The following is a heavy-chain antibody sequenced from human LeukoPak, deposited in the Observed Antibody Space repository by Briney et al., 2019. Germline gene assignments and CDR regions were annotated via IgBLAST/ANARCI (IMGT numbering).Heavy chain of an antibody. Sequence: PGGSLRLSCAASGFTFSDYYMSWIRQAPGKGLEWVSYISSSGSTIYYADSVKGRFTISRDNAKNSLYLQMNSLRAEDTAVYYCASSARSDYYYYGMDVWGRGTTVIVSS. CDR2: ISSSGSTI. CDR3: ASSARSDYYYYGMDV. V-gene: IGHV3-11*01. J-gene: IGHJ6*02. CDR1: GFTFSDYY.